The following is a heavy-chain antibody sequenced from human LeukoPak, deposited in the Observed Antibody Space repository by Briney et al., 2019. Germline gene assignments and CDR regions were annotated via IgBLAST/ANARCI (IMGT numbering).Heavy chain of an antibody. D-gene: IGHD4-17*01. Sequence: ASVKVSCKASGYTFTGYYMHWVRHAPGQGLELMGWINPNSGVTHYAQKLQGRVTMTRDTSISTAYMELSRLRSDDTAVYYCARSLSTVTTLLGYFDLWGRGTLLTVSS. CDR3: ARSLSTVTTLLGYFDL. J-gene: IGHJ2*01. CDR1: GYTFTGYY. V-gene: IGHV1-2*02. CDR2: INPNSGVT.